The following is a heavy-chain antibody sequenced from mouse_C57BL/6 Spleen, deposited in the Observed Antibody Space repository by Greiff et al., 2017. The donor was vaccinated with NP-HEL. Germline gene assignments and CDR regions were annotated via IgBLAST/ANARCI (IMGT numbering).Heavy chain of an antibody. CDR3: ARSDDYDGYFDY. Sequence: QVQLKESGAELVKPGASVKISCKASGYAFSSYWMNWVKQRPGKGLEWIGQIYPGDGDTNYNGKFKGKAPLPADKSSSTAYMQLSILTSEDSAVYFCARSDDYDGYFDYWGQGTTLTVSS. CDR2: IYPGDGDT. J-gene: IGHJ2*01. D-gene: IGHD2-4*01. CDR1: GYAFSSYW. V-gene: IGHV1-80*01.